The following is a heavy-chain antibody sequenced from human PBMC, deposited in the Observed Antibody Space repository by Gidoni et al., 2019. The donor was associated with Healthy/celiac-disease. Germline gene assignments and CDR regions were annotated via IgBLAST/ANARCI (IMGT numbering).Heavy chain of an antibody. CDR1: GFAVGCTD. Sequence: EVPLVESGGGLVQPGGALRLSGAASGFAVGCTDRSWVRQAPGKGLEWVSVIYSGGSTYYADSVKGRFTISRDNSKNTLYLQMNSLRAEDTAVYYCAREDPERYFDWSGMTSYGMDVWGQGTTVTVSS. J-gene: IGHJ6*02. V-gene: IGHV3-66*02. CDR2: IYSGGST. CDR3: AREDPERYFDWSGMTSYGMDV. D-gene: IGHD3-9*01.